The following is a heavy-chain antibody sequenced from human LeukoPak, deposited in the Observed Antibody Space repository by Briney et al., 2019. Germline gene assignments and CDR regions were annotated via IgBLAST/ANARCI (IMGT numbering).Heavy chain of an antibody. CDR2: ISGSGGST. V-gene: IGHV3-23*01. J-gene: IGHJ5*02. CDR1: GFTFSSYA. Sequence: GGSLRLSCAASGFTFSSYAMSWVRQAPGKGLEWVSAISGSGGSTYYADSVKGRFTISRDNSKNTLYLQMNSLGAEDTAVYYCAKEPMIVVVMALFDPWGQGTLVTVSS. D-gene: IGHD3-22*01. CDR3: AKEPMIVVVMALFDP.